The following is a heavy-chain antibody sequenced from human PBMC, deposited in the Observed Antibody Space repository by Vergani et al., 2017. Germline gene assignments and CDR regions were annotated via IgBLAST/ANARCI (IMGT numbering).Heavy chain of an antibody. D-gene: IGHD3-10*01. CDR3: ARNPSTMGYYYYYDMDV. CDR2: IYPGDSDT. Sequence: EVQLVQSGAEVKTPGESLKISCKGSGYSFTSYWIGWVRQMPGKGLEWMGIIYPGDSDTRYSPSFQGQVTISADTSISTAYLQWSSLKASDTALYYCARNPSTMGYYYYYDMDVWGKGP. V-gene: IGHV5-51*01. J-gene: IGHJ6*03. CDR1: GYSFTSYW.